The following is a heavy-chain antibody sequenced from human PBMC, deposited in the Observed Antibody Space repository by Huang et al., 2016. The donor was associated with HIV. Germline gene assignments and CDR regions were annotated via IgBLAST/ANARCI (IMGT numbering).Heavy chain of an antibody. J-gene: IGHJ3*02. V-gene: IGHV4-34*01. CDR3: ARERMMSWLDDHDAFDI. Sequence: QVQLQQWGAGLLKPSETLSLTCAVYGGSFSGYYWSWIRQSPGKGLEWIGEINHSGSTNDNPSLKSRLTRSVDTSKNQVSLKLSSVTAADTAVYYCARERMMSWLDDHDAFDIWGQGTMVTVSS. CDR2: INHSGST. CDR1: GGSFSGYY. D-gene: IGHD1-1*01.